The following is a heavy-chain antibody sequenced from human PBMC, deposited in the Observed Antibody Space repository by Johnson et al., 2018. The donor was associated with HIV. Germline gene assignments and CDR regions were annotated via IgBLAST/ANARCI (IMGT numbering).Heavy chain of an antibody. CDR3: ARAKDAAYPYDAFDV. J-gene: IGHJ3*01. CDR1: GFTFSSYW. Sequence: VQLVESGGGLVQPGGSLRLSCAASGFTFSSYWMHWVRQAPGKGLVWVSRINSDGSTTSYADSVKGRFTISRDNAKNTLYLQMNRLRAEDTAMYYCARAKDAAYPYDAFDVWGHGTMVIVSA. D-gene: IGHD2-15*01. CDR2: INSDGSTT. V-gene: IGHV3-74*02.